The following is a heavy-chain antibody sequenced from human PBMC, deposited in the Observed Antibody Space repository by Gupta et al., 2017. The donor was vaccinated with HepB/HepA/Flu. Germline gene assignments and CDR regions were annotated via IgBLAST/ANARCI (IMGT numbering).Heavy chain of an antibody. CDR3: AKAVGDFDY. D-gene: IGHD1-26*01. CDR1: GFTFSSYA. V-gene: IGHV3-23*01. J-gene: IGHJ4*02. Sequence: EVQLLESGGGLVQPGGSLRLSCAASGFTFSSYAMSWVRQAPGKGLEWVSAISGSGGSTDYADSVKGRLTIARDNSKNTLYLQMNSLRAEDTAVDDCAKAVGDFDYWGQGTLVTVSS. CDR2: ISGSGGST.